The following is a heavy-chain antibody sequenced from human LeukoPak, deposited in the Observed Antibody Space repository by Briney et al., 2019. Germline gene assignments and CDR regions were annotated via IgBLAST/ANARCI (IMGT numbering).Heavy chain of an antibody. CDR3: TRESVYYGSYTP. D-gene: IGHD3-10*01. CDR2: AKDKGNSYTT. CDR1: GFTFSSYA. J-gene: IGHJ5*02. Sequence: GGSLRLSCAASGFTFSSYAMSWVRQAPGKGLEWVGRAKDKGNSYTTEYAASVKGRFIISRDASRNSLHLQMNSLKTEDTAIYYCTRESVYYGSYTPWGQGTLVTVSS. V-gene: IGHV3-72*01.